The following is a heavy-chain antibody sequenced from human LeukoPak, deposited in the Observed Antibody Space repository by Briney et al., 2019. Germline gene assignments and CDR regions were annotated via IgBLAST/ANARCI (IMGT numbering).Heavy chain of an antibody. J-gene: IGHJ4*02. CDR1: GYSISSGYY. CDR3: ARGWFPGYSAGYFDY. Sequence: PSETLSLTCTVSGYSISSGYYWDWIRPPPGKGLEWIGSIYHSGSTYYNPSLKSRVTISVDTSKNQFSLKLSSVTAADTAVYYCARGWFPGYSAGYFDYWGQGTLVTVSS. CDR2: IYHSGST. D-gene: IGHD6-13*01. V-gene: IGHV4-38-2*02.